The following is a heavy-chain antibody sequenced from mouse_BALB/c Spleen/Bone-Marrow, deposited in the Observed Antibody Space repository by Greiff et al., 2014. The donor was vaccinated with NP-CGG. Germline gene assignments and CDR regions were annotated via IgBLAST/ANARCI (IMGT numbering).Heavy chain of an antibody. J-gene: IGHJ4*01. CDR2: TDPANGNT. CDR1: GFNIKDTY. CDR3: ARWEYYAMDY. Sequence: EVQLQQSGAELVKPGASVKLSCTASGFNIKDTYMHWVKQRPEQGLEWIGRTDPANGNTKYDPKFQGKATITADTSSNTAYLQXXXXTSXDTAVYYCARWEYYAMDYWGQGTSVTVSS. D-gene: IGHD4-1*01. V-gene: IGHV14-3*02.